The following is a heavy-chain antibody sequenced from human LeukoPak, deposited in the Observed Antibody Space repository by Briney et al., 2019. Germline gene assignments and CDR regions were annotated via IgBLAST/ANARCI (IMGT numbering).Heavy chain of an antibody. J-gene: IGHJ4*02. CDR3: ARSYVYYYDSSGWFDY. D-gene: IGHD3-22*01. CDR1: GGSISSSSYY. Sequence: PSETLSLTCTVSGGSISSSSYYWGWIRQPPGKGLEWIGSIYYSGSTYYNPSLKSRVTISVDTSKNQFSLKLSSETAADTAVYYCARSYVYYYDSSGWFDYWGQGTLVTVSS. V-gene: IGHV4-39*07. CDR2: IYYSGST.